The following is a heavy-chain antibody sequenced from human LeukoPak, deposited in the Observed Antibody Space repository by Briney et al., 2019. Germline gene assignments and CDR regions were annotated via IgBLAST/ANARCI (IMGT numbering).Heavy chain of an antibody. CDR1: GYSFTSYW. CDR3: ARHKTPYYDYVWGSYRYIDY. Sequence: GESLKISCKGSGYSFTSYWIGWVRQMPGKGLEWMGIIYPGDSDTRYSPSFQGQVTISADKSISTAYLQWSSLKASDTAMYYCARHKTPYYDYVWGSYRYIDYWGQGTLVTVSS. V-gene: IGHV5-51*01. CDR2: IYPGDSDT. D-gene: IGHD3-16*02. J-gene: IGHJ4*02.